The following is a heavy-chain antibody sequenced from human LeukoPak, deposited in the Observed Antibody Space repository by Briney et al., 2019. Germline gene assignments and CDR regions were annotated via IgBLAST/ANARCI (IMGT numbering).Heavy chain of an antibody. J-gene: IGHJ4*02. CDR2: VNLNTGGA. D-gene: IGHD3-9*01. CDR1: GYTFTAYY. CDR3: AKDLNANILAGYYVDY. V-gene: IGHV1-2*02. Sequence: ASVKVSCKASGYTFTAYYIHWVRQAPGQGLEWMGWVNLNTGGANYARKFLGRVTMTRDTSITTAYMELSRLQSDDTAVYYCAKDLNANILAGYYVDYLGQGTLVTVSS.